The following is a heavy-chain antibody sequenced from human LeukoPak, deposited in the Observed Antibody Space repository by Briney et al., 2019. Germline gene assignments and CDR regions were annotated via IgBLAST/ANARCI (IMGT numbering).Heavy chain of an antibody. CDR3: ARGVIVNGNRRPLLIYYFDY. J-gene: IGHJ4*02. CDR2: ISAYNGNT. CDR1: GYTFTSYG. D-gene: IGHD2/OR15-2a*01. V-gene: IGHV1-18*01. Sequence: GASVKVSCKAFGYTFTSYGISWVRQAPGQGLEWMGWISAYNGNTNYAQKLQGRVTMTTDTSTSTAYMELRSLRSDDTAVYYCARGVIVNGNRRPLLIYYFDYWGQGTLVTVSS.